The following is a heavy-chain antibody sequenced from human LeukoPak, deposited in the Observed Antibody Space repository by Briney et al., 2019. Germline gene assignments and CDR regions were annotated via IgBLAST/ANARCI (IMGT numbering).Heavy chain of an antibody. D-gene: IGHD3-16*01. CDR3: ARGRNDYVWGSRANWFDP. J-gene: IGHJ5*02. CDR1: GGSISSGGYS. V-gene: IGHV4-30-2*01. Sequence: SQTLSLTCAVSGGSISSGGYSWSWIRQPPGKGLEWIGYIYHSGSTYYNPSLKSRVTISVDRSKNQFSLKLSSVTAADTAVYYCARGRNDYVWGSRANWFDPWGQGTLVTVSS. CDR2: IYHSGST.